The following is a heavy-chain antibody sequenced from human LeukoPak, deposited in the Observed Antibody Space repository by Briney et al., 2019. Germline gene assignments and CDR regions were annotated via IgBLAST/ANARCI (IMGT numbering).Heavy chain of an antibody. CDR3: ARHFIVGATHFDY. CDR2: IYTSGST. Sequence: PSETLSLTCTVSGGSISSYYWSWIRQPPGKGLEWIGYIYTSGSTNYNPSLKSRVTISVDTSKNLFSLKLSSVTAADTAVYYCARHFIVGATHFDYWGQGTLVTVSS. J-gene: IGHJ4*02. V-gene: IGHV4-4*09. D-gene: IGHD1-26*01. CDR1: GGSISSYY.